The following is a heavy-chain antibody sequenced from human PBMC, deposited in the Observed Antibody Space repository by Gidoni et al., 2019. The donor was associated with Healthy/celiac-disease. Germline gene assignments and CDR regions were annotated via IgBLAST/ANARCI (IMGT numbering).Heavy chain of an antibody. Sequence: QVQLVESGGGVAQPGRSLILSCAASGFTFSSYGMHWVRQAPCMGLVWVAVVWYDGSNDYYADSVKGGFTISRDNSTNTLYLQMTSLRAEDTAVYYCARGGEFDYWGQGTLVTVSS. CDR1: GFTFSSYG. V-gene: IGHV3-33*01. D-gene: IGHD2-21*01. CDR2: VWYDGSND. J-gene: IGHJ4*02. CDR3: ARGGEFDY.